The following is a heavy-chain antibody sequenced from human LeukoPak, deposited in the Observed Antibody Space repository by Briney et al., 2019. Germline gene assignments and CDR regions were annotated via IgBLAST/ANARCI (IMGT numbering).Heavy chain of an antibody. J-gene: IGHJ3*02. Sequence: SETLSLTCTVSGGSISSYYWSWIRQPAGKGLEWIGRIYTSGSTNYNPSPKSRVTMSVDTSKNQFSLKLSSVTAADTAVYYCARDPAAAGIFDAFDIWGQGTMVTVSS. CDR3: ARDPAAAGIFDAFDI. V-gene: IGHV4-4*07. D-gene: IGHD6-13*01. CDR2: IYTSGST. CDR1: GGSISSYY.